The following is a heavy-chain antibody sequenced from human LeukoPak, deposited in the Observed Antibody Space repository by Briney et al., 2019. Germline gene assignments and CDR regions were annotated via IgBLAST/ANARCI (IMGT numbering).Heavy chain of an antibody. CDR2: ISSSGSTI. J-gene: IGHJ5*02. V-gene: IGHV3-11*01. D-gene: IGHD1-20*01. CDR1: GFTFSDYY. Sequence: PGGSLRLSCAASGFTFSDYYMSWIRQAPGKGLEWVSYISSSGSTIYYADSVKCRFTISRDNAKNSLYLQMNSLRAEDTAVYYCAVPNWNDGGWFDPWGQGTLVTVSS. CDR3: AVPNWNDGGWFDP.